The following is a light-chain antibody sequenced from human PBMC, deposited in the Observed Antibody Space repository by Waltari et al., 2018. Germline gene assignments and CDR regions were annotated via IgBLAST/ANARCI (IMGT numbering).Light chain of an antibody. CDR2: GAS. J-gene: IGKJ3*01. Sequence: NQSVTSRSLAWYQEWSGQAPRLLIHGASSTATVIPDRCIGSGSWTDVTLSISRLEPEDFVVYYCQQYGSSPSIGFGPVTKLDIK. CDR1: QSVTSRS. CDR3: QQYGSSPSIG. V-gene: IGKV3-20*01.